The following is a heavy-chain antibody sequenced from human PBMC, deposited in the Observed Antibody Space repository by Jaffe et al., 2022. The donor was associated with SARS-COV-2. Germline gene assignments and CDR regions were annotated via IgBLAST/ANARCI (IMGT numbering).Heavy chain of an antibody. D-gene: IGHD3-22*01. Sequence: QVQLQESGPGLVKPSQTLSLTCTVSGGSISSGSYYWSWIRQPAGKGLEWIGRIYTSGSTNYNPSLKSRVTISVDTSKNQFSLKLSSVTAADTAVYYCAMYDSSGYWGYWGQGTLVTVSS. J-gene: IGHJ4*02. V-gene: IGHV4-61*02. CDR2: IYTSGST. CDR1: GGSISSGSYY. CDR3: AMYDSSGYWGY.